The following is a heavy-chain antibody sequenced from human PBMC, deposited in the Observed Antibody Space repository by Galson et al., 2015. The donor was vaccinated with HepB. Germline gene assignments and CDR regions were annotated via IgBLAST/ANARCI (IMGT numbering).Heavy chain of an antibody. CDR1: GYDFTSHG. Sequence: SVKVSCKASGYDFTSHGVSWARQAPGKGLEWMGWVSTLNGNTNYAQKFHGRVTLTTDPSTTTVYMDLTGLRSDDTAVYYCARQFYACQNGHYYYHMDVWGEGTRVTVSS. V-gene: IGHV1-18*01. J-gene: IGHJ6*03. CDR3: ARQFYACQNGHYYYHMDV. D-gene: IGHD3-16*01. CDR2: VSTLNGNT.